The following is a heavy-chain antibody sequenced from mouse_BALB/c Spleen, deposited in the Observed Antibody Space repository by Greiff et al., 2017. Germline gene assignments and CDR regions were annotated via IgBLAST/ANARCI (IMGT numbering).Heavy chain of an antibody. D-gene: IGHD2-1*01. CDR1: GYSITSDYA. J-gene: IGHJ3*01. CDR2: ISYSGST. CDR3: ARGVYGNWFAY. Sequence: DVQLQESGPGLVKPSQSLSLTCTVTGYSITSDYAWNWIRQFPGNKLEWMGYISYSGSTSYNPSLKSRISITRDTSKNQFFLQLNSVTTEDTATYYCARGVYGNWFAYWGQGTLVTVSA. V-gene: IGHV3-2*02.